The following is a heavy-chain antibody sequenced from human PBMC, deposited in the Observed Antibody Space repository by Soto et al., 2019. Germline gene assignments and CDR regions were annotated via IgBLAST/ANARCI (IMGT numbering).Heavy chain of an antibody. J-gene: IGHJ5*02. Sequence: QVQLVQSGAEVKKPGSSGQASCKASGGTFSSYAISWVRQAPGQGLEWMGGIIPIFGTANYAQKFQRRVTITADKSTSTAYMELSRPRSEDPAVYYCARVQVVPAAIRLTWFEPWGQGTLVTVSS. CDR3: ARVQVVPAAIRLTWFEP. D-gene: IGHD2-2*01. CDR1: GGTFSSYA. CDR2: IIPIFGTA. V-gene: IGHV1-69*06.